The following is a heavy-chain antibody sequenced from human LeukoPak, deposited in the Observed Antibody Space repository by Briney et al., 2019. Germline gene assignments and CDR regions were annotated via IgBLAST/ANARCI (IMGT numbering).Heavy chain of an antibody. CDR3: ARGGTGDLSY. J-gene: IGHJ4*02. D-gene: IGHD7-27*01. Sequence: KPSETLSLTCTVSGGSISSYYWSWIRQPPGKGLEWIGYIYYSGSTNYNPSLKSRVTISVDTSKNQFSLKLSSVTAADTAVYYCARGGTGDLSYWGQGTLVTVSS. CDR1: GGSISSYY. V-gene: IGHV4-59*08. CDR2: IYYSGST.